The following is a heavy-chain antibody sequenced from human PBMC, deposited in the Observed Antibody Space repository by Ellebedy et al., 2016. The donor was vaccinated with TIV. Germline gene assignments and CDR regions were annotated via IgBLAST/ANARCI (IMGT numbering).Heavy chain of an antibody. D-gene: IGHD1-14*01. CDR1: GFTFSASH. V-gene: IGHV3-73*01. Sequence: GGSLRLSXAAFGFTFSASHMHWARPASGKGLEWVGHVRNKADGYATAYGASVNGRFTISRDDAENTAYLQMSSLRPEDTAVYYCSRQTDSCHDYWGQGILVTVSS. J-gene: IGHJ4*02. CDR3: SRQTDSCHDY. CDR2: VRNKADGYAT.